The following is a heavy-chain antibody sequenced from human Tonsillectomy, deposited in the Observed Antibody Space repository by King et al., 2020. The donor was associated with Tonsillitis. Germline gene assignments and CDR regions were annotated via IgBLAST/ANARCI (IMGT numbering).Heavy chain of an antibody. J-gene: IGHJ6*02. D-gene: IGHD3-3*01. V-gene: IGHV3-11*06. CDR1: GFTFSDYF. Sequence: QLVQSGGGLVKPGGSLRLSCAASGFTFSDYFMSWIRQAPGKGLECISYISSSSDFTTYAGSVKGRFTISRDNAKDSLYLQMNSLRAEDTAVYYCVRGLFLNCLDVSCQGTTVTVSS. CDR3: VRGLFLNCLDV. CDR2: ISSSSDFT.